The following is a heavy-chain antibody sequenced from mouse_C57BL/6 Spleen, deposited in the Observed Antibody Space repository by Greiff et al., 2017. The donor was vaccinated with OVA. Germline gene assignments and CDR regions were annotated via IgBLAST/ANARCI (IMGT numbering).Heavy chain of an antibody. CDR1: GYTFTSYW. V-gene: IGHV1-55*01. J-gene: IGHJ4*01. CDR3: ARGSSYLYYAMDY. D-gene: IGHD1-1*01. Sequence: VQLQQPGAELVKPGASVKMSCKASGYTFTSYWITWVKQRPGQGLEWIGDIYPGSGSTNYNEKLKSKATLTVDTSSSTAYMQLSSLTSEDSAVYYCARGSSYLYYAMDYWGQETSVTVSS. CDR2: IYPGSGST.